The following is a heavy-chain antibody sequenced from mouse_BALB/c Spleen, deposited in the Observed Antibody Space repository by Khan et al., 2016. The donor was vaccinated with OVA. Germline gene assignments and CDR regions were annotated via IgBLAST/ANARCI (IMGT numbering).Heavy chain of an antibody. CDR2: IDPENGNT. J-gene: IGHJ3*01. D-gene: IGHD2-1*01. CDR3: VRRGYGNYWFAY. CDR1: GFNIKDYY. Sequence: EVQLQESGAELVRPGALVKLSCKASGFNIKDYYMYWVKQRPEEGLEWIGWIDPENGNTIYDPKFQGKASITADTPSNTAYLQLSSLTSEDTAVYYSVRRGYGNYWFAYWGQGTLVTVSA. V-gene: IGHV14-1*02.